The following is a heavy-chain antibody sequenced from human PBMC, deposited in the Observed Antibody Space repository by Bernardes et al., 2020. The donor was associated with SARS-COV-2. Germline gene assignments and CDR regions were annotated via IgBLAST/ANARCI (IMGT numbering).Heavy chain of an antibody. Sequence: GGSLRLSCAASGFTFSNYWMHWVRQTPEKGLVWVSRLNGDGSSTNYADSVKGRFSISRDNAKNTLFMQMNSLRADDTAVYFCARGALDGSGRYVVDWWGQGTLVTVSS. J-gene: IGHJ4*02. D-gene: IGHD6-19*01. CDR3: ARGALDGSGRYVVDW. CDR2: LNGDGSST. V-gene: IGHV3-74*01. CDR1: GFTFSNYW.